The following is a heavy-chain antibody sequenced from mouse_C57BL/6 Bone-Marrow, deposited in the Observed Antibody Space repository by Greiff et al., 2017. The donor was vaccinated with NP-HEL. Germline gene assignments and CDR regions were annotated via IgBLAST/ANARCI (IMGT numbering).Heavy chain of an antibody. J-gene: IGHJ2*01. V-gene: IGHV14-2*01. Sequence: VQLQQSGAELVKPGASVKLSCTASGFNIKDYYMHWVKQRTEQGLEWIGRIDPEDGETKYAPTFQGKATITADTSSNTAYLQLSSLTSEDTAVYYCAHDGYYDYFDYWGQGTTLTVSS. CDR1: GFNIKDYY. CDR3: AHDGYYDYFDY. D-gene: IGHD2-3*01. CDR2: IDPEDGET.